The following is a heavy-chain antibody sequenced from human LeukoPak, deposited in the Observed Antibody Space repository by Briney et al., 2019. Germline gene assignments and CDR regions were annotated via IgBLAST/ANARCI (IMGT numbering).Heavy chain of an antibody. D-gene: IGHD1-26*01. CDR3: ARVWATYHNWYDP. Sequence: PSETLSLTCTVSGYTVETGYYWAWLRQPPGKGLEWIGSIYRSATTYYNPSLKSRVLISMDMSKNEVSLSLTSVTAADTAVYYCARVWATYHNWYDPWGQGTLVIVSS. CDR1: GYTVETGYY. J-gene: IGHJ5*02. CDR2: IYRSATT. V-gene: IGHV4-38-2*02.